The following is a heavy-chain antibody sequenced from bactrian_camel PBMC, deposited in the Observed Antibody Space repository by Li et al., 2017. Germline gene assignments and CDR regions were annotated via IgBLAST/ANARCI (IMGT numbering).Heavy chain of an antibody. J-gene: IGHJ6*01. D-gene: IGHD6*01. CDR2: IHTGTGIP. CDR1: GYGAHC. V-gene: IGHV3S1*01. CDR3: AAEPAAFPWRCRSAVVVGTPIDFAY. Sequence: HVQLVESGGGSVQSGGSLRLSCAVSGYGAHCLAWFRQAPGKEREGVAVIHTGTGIPYYADSVKGRFTISQDNAKNTLYLQMNSLNPEDTAMYYCAAEPAAFPWRCRSAVVVGTPIDFAYWGQGTQVTVS.